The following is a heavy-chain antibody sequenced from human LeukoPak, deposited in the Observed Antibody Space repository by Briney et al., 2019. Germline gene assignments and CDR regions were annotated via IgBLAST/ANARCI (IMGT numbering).Heavy chain of an antibody. V-gene: IGHV4-59*12. CDR1: GGSISSYY. D-gene: IGHD1-26*01. Sequence: SETLSLTCTVSGGSISSYYWSWIRQPPGKGLEWIGYIYYSGSTNYNPSLKSRVTISVDTSKNQFSLKLSSVTAADTAVYYCARVSPFPSGGYYINSEYFQHWGQGTLVTVSS. CDR3: ARVSPFPSGGYYINSEYFQH. CDR2: IYYSGST. J-gene: IGHJ1*01.